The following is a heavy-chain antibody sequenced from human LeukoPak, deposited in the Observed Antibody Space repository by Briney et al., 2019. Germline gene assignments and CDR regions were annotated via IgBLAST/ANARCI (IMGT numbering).Heavy chain of an antibody. CDR3: ARSGYYDSSGYYPRTPFDY. CDR1: GGTFGSYA. J-gene: IGHJ4*02. CDR2: IIPIFGTA. V-gene: IGHV1-69*13. D-gene: IGHD3-22*01. Sequence: GASMKVSCKASGGTFGSYAISWVRQAPGQGLEWMGGIIPIFGTANYAQKFQGRVTITADESTSTAYMELSSLRSEDTAVYYCARSGYYDSSGYYPRTPFDYWGQGTLVTVSS.